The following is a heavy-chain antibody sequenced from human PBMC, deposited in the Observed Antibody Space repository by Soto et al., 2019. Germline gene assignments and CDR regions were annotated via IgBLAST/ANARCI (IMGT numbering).Heavy chain of an antibody. D-gene: IGHD3-16*01. CDR1: GFTFSDYG. J-gene: IGHJ5*02. CDR2: IWHDGNEK. CDR3: AREFGQYGNYRFDP. V-gene: IGHV3-33*01. Sequence: QVQLVESGGGVVQPGRSLRLSCAASGFTFSDYGMHWVRQSPGKGLEWVAVIWHDGNEKYYADSAKGRFTVSRDNSKNTLYQQMNSLRAEDTALYYCAREFGQYGNYRFDPWGQGTLVALSS.